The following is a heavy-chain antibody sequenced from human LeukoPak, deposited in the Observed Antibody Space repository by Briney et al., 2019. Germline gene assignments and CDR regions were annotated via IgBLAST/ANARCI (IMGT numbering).Heavy chain of an antibody. J-gene: IGHJ4*02. CDR2: ISSGSSTI. D-gene: IGHD3-22*01. CDR1: GFPFSTYS. V-gene: IGHV3-48*01. Sequence: GGSLRLSCAASGFPFSTYSMDWVRQAPGKGLEWVSYISSGSSTIYYADSVKGRFTISRDNAKNSLYLQMNSLRAEDTAVYYCANSAGGSGYYRPLDYWGQGTLVTVSS. CDR3: ANSAGGSGYYRPLDY.